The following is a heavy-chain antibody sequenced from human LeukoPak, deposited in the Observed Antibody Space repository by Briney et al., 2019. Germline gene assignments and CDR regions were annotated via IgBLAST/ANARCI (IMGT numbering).Heavy chain of an antibody. J-gene: IGHJ4*02. Sequence: GGSLRLSCAASGFTVSSNYMSWVRQAPGKGLEWVSVNYSGGSTYYADSVKGRFTISRDNSKNTLYLQMNSLRAEDTAVYYCARVGDTIFHSFDYWGQGTLVTVSS. CDR2: NYSGGST. CDR3: ARVGDTIFHSFDY. CDR1: GFTVSSNY. D-gene: IGHD3-9*01. V-gene: IGHV3-53*01.